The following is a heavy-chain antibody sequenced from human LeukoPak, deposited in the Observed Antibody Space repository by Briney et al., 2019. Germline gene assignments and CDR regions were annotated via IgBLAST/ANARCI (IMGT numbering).Heavy chain of an antibody. CDR2: IKYDGSER. CDR1: GFAFSNYW. J-gene: IGHJ5*01. V-gene: IGHV3-7*03. CDR3: AREPVRKRWFDS. D-gene: IGHD3-10*01. Sequence: GGSLRLSCTGSGFAFSNYWMSWVRQAPGKGLEWVANIKYDGSERYYVDSVKGRLAISRDNAKNSLYLQMNSLRAEDTAVYYCAREPVRKRWFDSWGQGTLVTVSS.